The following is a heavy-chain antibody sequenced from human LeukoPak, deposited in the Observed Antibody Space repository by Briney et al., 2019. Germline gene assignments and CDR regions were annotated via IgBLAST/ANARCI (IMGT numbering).Heavy chain of an antibody. D-gene: IGHD3-10*01. J-gene: IGHJ3*02. V-gene: IGHV3-33*01. CDR2: IWYDGSNK. CDR1: GFPFSSYG. Sequence: GGPLRLSCAASGFPFSSYGMHWVRQAPGKGLERVAVIWYDGSNKYYGDSVKGRFTISRDSSKNTLYLQMNSLRAEDTAVYYCARVTFNYFGSGDAFDIWGQGTMVTVSS. CDR3: ARVTFNYFGSGDAFDI.